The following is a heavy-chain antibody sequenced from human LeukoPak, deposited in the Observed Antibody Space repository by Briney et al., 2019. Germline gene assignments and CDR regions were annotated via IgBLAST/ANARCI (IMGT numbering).Heavy chain of an antibody. D-gene: IGHD5-18*01. Sequence: AGGSLRLSCAASGFTFSNAWMSWVRQAPGKGLEWVGRIKSKTDGGTTDYAAPVKGRFTISRDDSKNTLYLQMNSLKTEDTAVYYCTTDAGGYSYGDDFDYWAQGTLVTVSS. CDR2: IKSKTDGGTT. CDR3: TTDAGGYSYGDDFDY. CDR1: GFTFSNAW. J-gene: IGHJ4*02. V-gene: IGHV3-15*01.